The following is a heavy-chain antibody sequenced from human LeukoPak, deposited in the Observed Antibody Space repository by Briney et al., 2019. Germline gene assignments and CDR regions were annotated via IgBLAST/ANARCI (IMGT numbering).Heavy chain of an antibody. CDR2: IKQDGREK. V-gene: IGHV3-7*01. CDR3: TRDEAAATN. CDR1: GFTFSSYW. Sequence: GGSLRLSCAGSGFTFSSYWMSWIRQAPGKGPEWVANIKQDGREKHYVDSVKGRFTISRDNVKSSQYLQMNSLRAEDTAVYYCTRDEAAATNWGQGTLVTVSS. J-gene: IGHJ4*02. D-gene: IGHD6-13*01.